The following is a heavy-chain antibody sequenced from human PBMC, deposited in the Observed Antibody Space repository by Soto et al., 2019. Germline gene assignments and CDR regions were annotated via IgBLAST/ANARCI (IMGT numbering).Heavy chain of an antibody. Sequence: GASVKVSCKASGYPFTSYYVHWVRQAPGQGLEWMGFISPSSGSTSYAQKFQGRVTMTRDTSTSTVYMEVSSLRSEDTAVYYCAREMYTTRGSPFDYWGQRTLVTVSS. CDR3: AREMYTTRGSPFDY. V-gene: IGHV1-46*01. CDR2: ISPSSGST. CDR1: GYPFTSYY. J-gene: IGHJ4*02. D-gene: IGHD3-16*01.